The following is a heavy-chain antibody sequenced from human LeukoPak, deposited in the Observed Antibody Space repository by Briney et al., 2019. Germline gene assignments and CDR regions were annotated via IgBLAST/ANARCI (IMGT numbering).Heavy chain of an antibody. Sequence: PGGSLRLSCAASGFTFSSYWMSWVRQAPGKGLEWVANIKQDGSEKYYVDSVKGRFTISRDNAKNSLYLQMNSLRAEDTAVYHCARGYSSGWYDSFFGYWGQGTLVTVSS. D-gene: IGHD6-19*01. CDR1: GFTFSSYW. J-gene: IGHJ4*02. CDR3: ARGYSSGWYDSFFGY. V-gene: IGHV3-7*03. CDR2: IKQDGSEK.